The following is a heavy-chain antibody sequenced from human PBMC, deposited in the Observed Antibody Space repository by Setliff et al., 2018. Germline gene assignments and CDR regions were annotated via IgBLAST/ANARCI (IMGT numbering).Heavy chain of an antibody. J-gene: IGHJ5*02. Sequence: LSLTCTVSGGSVRTSSYYWGWIRQSPGKGLEWIGSIYFTGNTYYSPSLKSRATISADTSKNQFSLKLTSLTATDTAIYYCARHGRFYDFTDYFPNWFDPWGQGTLVTVSS. V-gene: IGHV4-39*01. CDR2: IYFTGNT. CDR1: GGSVRTSSYY. D-gene: IGHD3-22*01. CDR3: ARHGRFYDFTDYFPNWFDP.